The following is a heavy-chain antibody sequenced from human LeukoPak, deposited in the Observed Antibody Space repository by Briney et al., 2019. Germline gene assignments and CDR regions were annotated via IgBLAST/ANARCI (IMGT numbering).Heavy chain of an antibody. CDR3: ARDGVSKIFGVVSYYYGMDV. Sequence: ASVKVSCKASGYTFTGYYMHWVRQAPGQGLEWMGWINPNSGGTNYTQKFQGRVTMTRDTSISTAYMELSRLRSDDTAVYYCARDGVSKIFGVVSYYYGMDVWGQGTTVTVSS. D-gene: IGHD3-3*01. CDR2: INPNSGGT. CDR1: GYTFTGYY. V-gene: IGHV1-2*02. J-gene: IGHJ6*02.